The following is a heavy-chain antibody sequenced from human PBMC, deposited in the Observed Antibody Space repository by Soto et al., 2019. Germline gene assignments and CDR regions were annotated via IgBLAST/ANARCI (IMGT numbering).Heavy chain of an antibody. CDR3: TSRSDYGSGSYYNGYMDV. Sequence: EVQLVESGGGLVQPGGSLKLSCAASGFTFSGSAMHWVRQASGKGLEWVGHIRSKANSYATAYAASVKGRFTISRDDSKNTAYLQMNSLKTEDTAVYYSTSRSDYGSGSYYNGYMDVWGKGTTVTVSS. J-gene: IGHJ6*03. V-gene: IGHV3-73*01. CDR1: GFTFSGSA. CDR2: IRSKANSYAT. D-gene: IGHD3-10*01.